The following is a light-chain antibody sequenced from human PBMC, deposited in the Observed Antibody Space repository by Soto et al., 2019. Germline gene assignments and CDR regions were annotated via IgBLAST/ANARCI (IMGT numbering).Light chain of an antibody. Sequence: DIQMTQSPSSLSASVGVRVTITCRASQSIGSWLAWYQQXPGKAPKILIYDASSFESGVPSRFSGSGSGTEFTLTISSLQPDDFATYYCQQYNSYSPFGGGTKVDIK. CDR2: DAS. CDR3: QQYNSYSP. J-gene: IGKJ4*01. CDR1: QSIGSW. V-gene: IGKV1-5*01.